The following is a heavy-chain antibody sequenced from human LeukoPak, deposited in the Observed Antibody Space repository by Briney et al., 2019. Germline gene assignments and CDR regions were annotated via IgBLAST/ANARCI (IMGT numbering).Heavy chain of an antibody. D-gene: IGHD3-22*01. CDR3: ARDVQDYYDSSGYYYVPFDY. J-gene: IGHJ4*02. Sequence: SVKVSCKASGGTFSSYAISWVRQAPGQGLEWMGRIIPILGIANYAQKFQGRVTITADKSTSTAYMGLSSLRSEDTAVYYCARDVQDYYDSSGYYYVPFDYWGQGTLVTVSS. CDR2: IIPILGIA. V-gene: IGHV1-69*04. CDR1: GGTFSSYA.